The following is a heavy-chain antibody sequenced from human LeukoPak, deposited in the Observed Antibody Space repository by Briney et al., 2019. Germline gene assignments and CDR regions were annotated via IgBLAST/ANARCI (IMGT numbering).Heavy chain of an antibody. Sequence: SETLSLTCAVYGGSFSGYYWSWIRQPPGKGLEWIGEINHSGSTNYNPSLKSRVTISVDTSKNQFSLKLSSVTAADTAVYYCARVGSGWYYFDSWGQGTLVTVSS. V-gene: IGHV4-34*01. CDR1: GGSFSGYY. J-gene: IGHJ4*02. D-gene: IGHD6-19*01. CDR2: INHSGST. CDR3: ARVGSGWYYFDS.